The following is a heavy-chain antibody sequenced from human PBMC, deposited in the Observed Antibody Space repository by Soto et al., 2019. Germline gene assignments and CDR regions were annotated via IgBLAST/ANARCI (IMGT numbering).Heavy chain of an antibody. CDR1: GYTFTIYW. Sequence: GESLKISCQVSGYTFTIYWIGWVRQMPGKGLEWMGIIYPSDSDTRYSLSFQGQVTISADQSINTAYLQWDSLEASDTAIYYCARPANTVADHFDLWGQGTPVTVSS. J-gene: IGHJ4*02. V-gene: IGHV5-51*01. D-gene: IGHD4-17*01. CDR3: ARPANTVADHFDL. CDR2: IYPSDSDT.